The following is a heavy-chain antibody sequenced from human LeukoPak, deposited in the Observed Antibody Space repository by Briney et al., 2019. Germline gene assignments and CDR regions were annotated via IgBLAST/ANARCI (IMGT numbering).Heavy chain of an antibody. CDR1: GGSFSGYY. J-gene: IGHJ4*02. D-gene: IGHD3-10*01. CDR3: ARGLRYYYGSGTREPDGY. V-gene: IGHV4-34*01. Sequence: SETLSLTCAVYGGSFSGYYWSWIRQPPGKGLEWIGEINHSGSTNYNPSLKSRVTISVDTSKNQFSLKLSSVTAADTAVCYCARGLRYYYGSGTREPDGYWGQGTLVTVSS. CDR2: INHSGST.